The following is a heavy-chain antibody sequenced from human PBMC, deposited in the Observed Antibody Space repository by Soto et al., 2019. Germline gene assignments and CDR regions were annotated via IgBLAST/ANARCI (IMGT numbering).Heavy chain of an antibody. V-gene: IGHV3-9*01. J-gene: IGHJ6*03. D-gene: IGHD3-10*01. CDR3: AKDTRIWFGELQYYYYMDV. Sequence: EVQLVESGGGLVQPGRSLRLSCAASGFTFDDYAMHWVRQAPGKGLEWVSGISWNSGSIGYADSVKGRFTISRDNAKNSLYLQMNSLRAEDTALYYCAKDTRIWFGELQYYYYMDVWGKGTTVTVSS. CDR1: GFTFDDYA. CDR2: ISWNSGSI.